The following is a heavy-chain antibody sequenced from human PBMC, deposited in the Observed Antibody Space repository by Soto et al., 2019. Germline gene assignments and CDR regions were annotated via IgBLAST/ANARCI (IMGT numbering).Heavy chain of an antibody. CDR3: TRGARNYYYFDY. D-gene: IGHD3-10*01. CDR1: GFIFTDYW. V-gene: IGHV3-74*01. J-gene: IGHJ4*02. CDR2: IKSDESTT. Sequence: EVQLVESGGGLVQPGGSLRLSCAASGFIFTDYWIHWVRQAPGKGLVWVSRIKSDESTTNYADSVWGRLTTSRDDANNTLCLQINRLRAEDTAVYYCTRGARNYYYFDYWGRGTLVTVSS.